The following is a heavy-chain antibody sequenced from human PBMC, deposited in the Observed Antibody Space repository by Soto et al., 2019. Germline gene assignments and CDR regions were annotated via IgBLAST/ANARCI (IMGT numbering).Heavy chain of an antibody. CDR2: IIPIFGTA. CDR3: ARHYCTNGVCYTMGVSYYYYGMDV. D-gene: IGHD2-8*01. J-gene: IGHJ6*01. CDR1: GGTFSSYA. V-gene: IGHV1-69*13. Sequence: LVKVSCKASGGTFSSYAISWVRQAPGQGLEWMGGIIPIFGTANYAQKFQGRVTITADESTSTAYMELSSLRSEDTAVYYCARHYCTNGVCYTMGVSYYYYGMDVWG.